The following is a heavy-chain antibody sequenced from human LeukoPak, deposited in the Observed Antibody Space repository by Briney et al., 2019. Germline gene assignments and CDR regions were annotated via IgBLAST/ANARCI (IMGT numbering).Heavy chain of an antibody. CDR3: AREGELDY. Sequence: QPGGCLRPSCAASGFTFSSNSMNWVRQAPGKGLEWISYISSSSNVIYYAGSVKGRFTISRDNTKNSLFLQMNSLRVEDTALYYCAREGELDYWGQGTLVTVSS. J-gene: IGHJ4*02. CDR2: ISSSSNVI. V-gene: IGHV3-48*04. CDR1: GFTFSSNS. D-gene: IGHD1-26*01.